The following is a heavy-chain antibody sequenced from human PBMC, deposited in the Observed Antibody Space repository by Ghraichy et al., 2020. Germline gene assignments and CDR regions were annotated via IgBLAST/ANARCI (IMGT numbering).Heavy chain of an antibody. J-gene: IGHJ4*02. D-gene: IGHD6-19*01. CDR3: ARDRTRIAVAGSRVGDY. V-gene: IGHV1-18*04. CDR1: GYTFTSYG. CDR2: ISAYNGNT. Sequence: ASVKVSCKASGYTFTSYGISWVRQAPGQGLEWMGWISAYNGNTNYAQKLQGRVTMTTDTSTSTAYMELRSLRSDDTAVYYCARDRTRIAVAGSRVGDYWGQGTLVTISS.